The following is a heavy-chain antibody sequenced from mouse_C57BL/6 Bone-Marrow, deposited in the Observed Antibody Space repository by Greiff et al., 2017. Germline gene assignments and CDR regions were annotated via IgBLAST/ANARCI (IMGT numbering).Heavy chain of an antibody. Sequence: VQLQQSGPELVKPGASVKMSCKASGYTFTDYNMHWVKQSHGKSLEWIGYINPNNGGTSYNQKFKGKATLTVNKSSSTAYMELRSLTSEDSAVYYCAGVGKSSRPGFAYWGQGTLVTVSA. V-gene: IGHV1-22*01. D-gene: IGHD1-3*01. CDR1: GYTFTDYN. J-gene: IGHJ3*01. CDR2: INPNNGGT. CDR3: AGVGKSSRPGFAY.